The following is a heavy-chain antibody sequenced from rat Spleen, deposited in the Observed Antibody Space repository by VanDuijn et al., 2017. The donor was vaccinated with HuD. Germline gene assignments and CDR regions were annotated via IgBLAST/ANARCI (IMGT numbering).Heavy chain of an antibody. CDR1: RFTFSNYD. D-gene: IGHD1-11*01. CDR3: TRDTPVNYGGPKGPFAY. CDR2: ISPSGTST. Sequence: EVQLVESGGGLVQPGRSMKLSCAASRFTFSNYDMAWVRQAPTKGLEWVASISPSGTSTFYRDSVRGRFTVSRDNAQNTLYLQMNSLRSEDTATYYCTRDTPVNYGGPKGPFAYWGQGTLVTVSS. V-gene: IGHV5-25*01. J-gene: IGHJ3*01.